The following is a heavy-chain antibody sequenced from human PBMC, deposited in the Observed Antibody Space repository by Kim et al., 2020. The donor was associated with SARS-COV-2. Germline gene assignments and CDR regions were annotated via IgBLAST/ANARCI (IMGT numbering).Heavy chain of an antibody. J-gene: IGHJ3*02. V-gene: IGHV3-30*04. CDR1: GFTFSSYA. Sequence: GGSLKLSCAASGFTFSSYAMHWVRQAPGKGLEWVAVISYDGSNKYYADSVKGRFTISRDNSKNTLYLQMNSLRAEDTAVYYCARGAAYDFWSGYDNDAFDIWGQGTMVTVSS. D-gene: IGHD3-3*01. CDR2: ISYDGSNK. CDR3: ARGAAYDFWSGYDNDAFDI.